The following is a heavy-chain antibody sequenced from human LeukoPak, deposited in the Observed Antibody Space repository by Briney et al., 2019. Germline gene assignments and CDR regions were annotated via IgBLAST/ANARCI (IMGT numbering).Heavy chain of an antibody. Sequence: PSETLSLTCAVYGGSFSGYYWSWIRQPPGKGLEWIGEINHSGSTNYNPSLKSRVTISVDTSKNQFSLKLSPVTAADTAVYYCARGGESRDGYNNNWFDPWGQGTLVTVPP. CDR1: GGSFSGYY. CDR2: INHSGST. D-gene: IGHD5-24*01. V-gene: IGHV4-34*01. J-gene: IGHJ5*02. CDR3: ARGGESRDGYNNNWFDP.